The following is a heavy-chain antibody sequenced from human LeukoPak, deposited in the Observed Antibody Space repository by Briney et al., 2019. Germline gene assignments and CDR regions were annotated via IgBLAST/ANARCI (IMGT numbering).Heavy chain of an antibody. CDR3: ASDFTGRDDY. D-gene: IGHD2-8*02. J-gene: IGHJ4*02. CDR1: GFTFSWYW. V-gene: IGHV3-74*01. CDR2: MNNDGSRK. Sequence: PGGSLRLSLAASGFTFSWYWMHWVRQAPGKGLGWVSSMNNDGSRKEYANCVKGRFTSSRNNAKNILNLQMNSLGVEDTAVYFSASDFTGRDDYWGQGTLVTVSS.